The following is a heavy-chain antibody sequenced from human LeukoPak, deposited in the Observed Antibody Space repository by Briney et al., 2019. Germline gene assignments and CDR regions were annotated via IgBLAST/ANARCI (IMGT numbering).Heavy chain of an antibody. J-gene: IGHJ3*02. CDR2: IYYSGST. Sequence: PSETLSLTCTVSGXSISSSSYYWGWIRQPPGKGLEWIGSIYYSGSTYYNPSLKSRVTISVDTSKNQFSLKLSSVTAADTAVYYCARPGSLGAFDIWGQGSMVTVSS. D-gene: IGHD3-10*01. V-gene: IGHV4-39*01. CDR1: GXSISSSSYY. CDR3: ARPGSLGAFDI.